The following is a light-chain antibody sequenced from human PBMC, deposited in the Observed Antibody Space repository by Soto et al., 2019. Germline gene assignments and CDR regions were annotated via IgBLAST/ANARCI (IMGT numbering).Light chain of an antibody. V-gene: IGKV1-13*02. CDR3: EQFNSYPIT. CDR1: QGISSA. CDR2: DAS. Sequence: AIELTQSPSSLSASVGARVTITCRASQGISSALSWYQQKPGKAPNLLIYDASSLESGVPSRFSGSGSVTDFTLTISSLQDEDFATDYCEQFNSYPITFGKLTRLEIK. J-gene: IGKJ5*01.